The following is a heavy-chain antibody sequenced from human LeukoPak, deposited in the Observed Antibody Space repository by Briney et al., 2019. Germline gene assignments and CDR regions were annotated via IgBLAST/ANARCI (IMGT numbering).Heavy chain of an antibody. V-gene: IGHV4-34*01. CDR1: GGSFSGYY. J-gene: IGHJ5*02. CDR2: INHSGST. D-gene: IGHD3-10*01. Sequence: SETLSLTCAVYGGSFSGYYWSWIRQPPGKGLEWIGEINHSGSTNYSPSLKSRVTISVDTSKNQFSLKLSSVTAADTAVYYCARAPYYYGSGSYCWFDPWGQGTLVTVSS. CDR3: ARAPYYYGSGSYCWFDP.